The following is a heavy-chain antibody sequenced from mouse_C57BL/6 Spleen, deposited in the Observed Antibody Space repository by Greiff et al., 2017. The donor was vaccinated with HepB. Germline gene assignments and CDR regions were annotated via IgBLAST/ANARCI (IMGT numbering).Heavy chain of an antibody. Sequence: QVQLQQSGPELVKPGASVKISCKASGYAFSSSWMNWVKQRPGKGLEWIGRIYPGDGDTNYNGKFKGKATLTADKSSSTAYMQHSSLTSEDSAVYFCARRGPAQATYAMDYWGQGTSVTVSS. CDR3: ARRGPAQATYAMDY. CDR1: GYAFSSSW. CDR2: IYPGDGDT. V-gene: IGHV1-82*01. J-gene: IGHJ4*01. D-gene: IGHD3-2*02.